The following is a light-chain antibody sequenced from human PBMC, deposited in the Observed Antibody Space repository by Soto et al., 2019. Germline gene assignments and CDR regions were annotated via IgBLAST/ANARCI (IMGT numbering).Light chain of an antibody. J-gene: IGLJ1*01. Sequence: SALTQPASVSGSPGQSITISCTGTSSDVGGYNYVSWYQQHPGKAPKLMIYDVSNRPSGVSNRFSGSKSGNTASLTISGLKAEDEADYYCSSYTSSSTGVFGTGTKVTVL. CDR1: SSDVGGYNY. V-gene: IGLV2-14*01. CDR3: SSYTSSSTGV. CDR2: DVS.